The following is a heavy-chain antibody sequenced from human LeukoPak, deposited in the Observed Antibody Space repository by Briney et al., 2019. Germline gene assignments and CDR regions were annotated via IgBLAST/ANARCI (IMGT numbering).Heavy chain of an antibody. V-gene: IGHV3-23*01. D-gene: IGHD1-26*01. CDR1: GFTFSSYG. CDR2: ISGSAYNS. J-gene: IGHJ4*02. CDR3: AKHSGSYFIYYVDS. Sequence: GGSLRLSCAASGFTFSSYGMSWVRQAPGKGLEWVSTISGSAYNSYYADSVKGRFTISRDNSANTLYLQMNSLRAEDTALYYCAKHSGSYFIYYVDSWGQGTLVTVST.